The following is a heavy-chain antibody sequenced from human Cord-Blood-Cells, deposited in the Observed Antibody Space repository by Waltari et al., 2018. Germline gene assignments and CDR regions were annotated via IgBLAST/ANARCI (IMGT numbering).Heavy chain of an antibody. CDR2: TYYRSKWYN. D-gene: IGHD3-16*01. J-gene: IGHJ2*01. CDR1: GDSVSSNSFA. V-gene: IGHV6-1*01. CDR3: ARSAIGGKGPGRYFDL. Sequence: QVQLQQSGPGLVKPSQTLPLTCAISGDSVSSNSFAWNWTRQTPSQGLEWLGRTYYRSKWYNDYAVSVKSRITINPYTSKNQFSLQLNSVTPEDTAVYYCARSAIGGKGPGRYFDLWGRGTLVTVSS.